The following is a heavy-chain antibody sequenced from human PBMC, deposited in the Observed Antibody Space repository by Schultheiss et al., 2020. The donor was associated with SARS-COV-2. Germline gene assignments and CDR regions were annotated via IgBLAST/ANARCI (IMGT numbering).Heavy chain of an antibody. J-gene: IGHJ4*02. CDR1: GGSISSYY. V-gene: IGHV4-59*12. D-gene: IGHD3-10*01. CDR2: IYYSGST. Sequence: SQTLSLTCTVSGGSISSYYWSWIRQPPGKGLEWIGYIYYSGSTYYNPSLKSRVTISVDTSKNQFSLKLSSVTAADTAVYYCARSYYGSGSHLDYWGQGTLVTVSS. CDR3: ARSYYGSGSHLDY.